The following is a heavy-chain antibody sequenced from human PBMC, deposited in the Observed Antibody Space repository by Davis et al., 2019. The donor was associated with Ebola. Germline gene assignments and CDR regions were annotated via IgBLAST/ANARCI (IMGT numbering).Heavy chain of an antibody. CDR1: GCSISSSSYY. CDR2: IYYSGST. CDR3: ARLCVVVVAASWFDP. D-gene: IGHD2-15*01. V-gene: IGHV4-39*01. J-gene: IGHJ5*02. Sequence: PSEPLSLTCTALGCSISSSSYYWGWIRQPPGKGLEWIESIYYSGSTYYNPSLKSRVTISVETSKNQFSLKLSSVTAADTAVYYCARLCVVVVAASWFDPWGQGTLVTVSS.